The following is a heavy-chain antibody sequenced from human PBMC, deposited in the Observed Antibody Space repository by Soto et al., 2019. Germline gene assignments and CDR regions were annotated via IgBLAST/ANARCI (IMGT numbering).Heavy chain of an antibody. V-gene: IGHV1-18*04. D-gene: IGHD1-26*01. Sequence: ASVKVSCKASGYTFTSNSIGWVRQAPGQGLEWMGWINVYNGNTKYAQQLQGRVTLTTDTSTSTAYLQWSSLKASDTAMYYCARHLPGEQMGAIDYWGQGTLVTVSS. J-gene: IGHJ4*02. CDR2: INVYNGNT. CDR3: ARHLPGEQMGAIDY. CDR1: GYTFTSNS.